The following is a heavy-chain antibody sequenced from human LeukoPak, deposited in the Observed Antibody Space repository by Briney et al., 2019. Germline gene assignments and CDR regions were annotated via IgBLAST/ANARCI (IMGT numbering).Heavy chain of an antibody. J-gene: IGHJ4*02. CDR1: GYTFTSYY. CDR3: ASETNCNGGRCSLQRFAS. CDR2: IDTSNGDT. V-gene: IGHV1-2*02. D-gene: IGHD2-15*01. Sequence: ASVKVSCKASGYTFTSYYMHWVRQAPGQGLEWMGWIDTSNGDTNYAQKFQGRVTISRDTSIGTAYMELTNLISDDTAIYYCASETNCNGGRCSLQRFASWSQGTLVIVSS.